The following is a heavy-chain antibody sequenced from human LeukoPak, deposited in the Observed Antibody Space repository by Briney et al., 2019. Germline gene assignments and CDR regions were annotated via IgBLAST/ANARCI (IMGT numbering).Heavy chain of an antibody. CDR1: GFTFSDYY. D-gene: IGHD2-2*01. Sequence: GGSLRLSCAASGFTFSDYYMSWIRQAPGKGLEWVSYISSSGSIIYYADSVKGRFTISRDNAKNSLYLQMYSLKAEDTAVYYCARDGPPAGLYFDNWGQGTLVTVSS. V-gene: IGHV3-11*04. J-gene: IGHJ4*02. CDR3: ARDGPPAGLYFDN. CDR2: ISSSGSII.